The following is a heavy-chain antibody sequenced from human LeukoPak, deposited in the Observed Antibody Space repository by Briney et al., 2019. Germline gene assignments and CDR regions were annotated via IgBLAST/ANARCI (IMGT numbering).Heavy chain of an antibody. V-gene: IGHV4-34*01. CDR2: INHSGST. D-gene: IGHD3-16*01. Sequence: SGTLSLTCAVYGGSFSGYYWSWIRQPPGKGLEWIGEINHSGSTNYNPSLKSRVTISVDTSKNQFSLKLSSVTAADTAVYYCARGLRRLGIWGQGTMVTVSS. CDR3: ARGLRRLGI. CDR1: GGSFSGYY. J-gene: IGHJ3*02.